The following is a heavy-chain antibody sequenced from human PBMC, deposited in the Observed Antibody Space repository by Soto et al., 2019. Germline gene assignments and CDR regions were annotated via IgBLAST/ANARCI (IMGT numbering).Heavy chain of an antibody. CDR2: IWYDGSNK. Sequence: QVQLVESGGGVVQPGRSLRLSCAASGFTFSSYGMHWVRQAPGKGLEWVAVIWYDGSNKYYADSVMGRFTISRDNSKNTLYLQMNSLRAEDTAVYYCARSSGSVGWFDPWGQGTLVTVSS. CDR1: GFTFSSYG. V-gene: IGHV3-33*01. D-gene: IGHD1-26*01. J-gene: IGHJ5*02. CDR3: ARSSGSVGWFDP.